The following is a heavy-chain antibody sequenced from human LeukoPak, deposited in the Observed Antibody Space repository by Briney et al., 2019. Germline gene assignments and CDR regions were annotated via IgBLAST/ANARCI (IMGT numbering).Heavy chain of an antibody. Sequence: GGSLRLSCAASRFTFSSYSMSWVRQAPGKGLEWVSTISGGGYTTYYADSVRGRFTISRDNSKNTLFLQMSSLRPEDTAVYYCAKDPHPSYCPRECYGGWGQGTLVTVSS. J-gene: IGHJ4*02. V-gene: IGHV3-23*01. CDR1: RFTFSSYS. CDR2: ISGGGYTT. CDR3: AKDPHPSYCPRECYGG. D-gene: IGHD4/OR15-4a*01.